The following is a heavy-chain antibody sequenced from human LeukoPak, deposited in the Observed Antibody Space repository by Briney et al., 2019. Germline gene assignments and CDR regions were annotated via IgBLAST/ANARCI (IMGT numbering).Heavy chain of an antibody. D-gene: IGHD1-1*01. V-gene: IGHV1-2*02. Sequence: ASVKVSCKVSGYTLNELSMHWVRQAPGQGLEWMGWINPNSGGTNYAQKFQGRVTMTRDTSISTAYMELSRLRSDDTAVYYCARGTERDAFDIWGQGTMVTVSS. CDR3: ARGTERDAFDI. CDR2: INPNSGGT. J-gene: IGHJ3*02. CDR1: GYTLNELS.